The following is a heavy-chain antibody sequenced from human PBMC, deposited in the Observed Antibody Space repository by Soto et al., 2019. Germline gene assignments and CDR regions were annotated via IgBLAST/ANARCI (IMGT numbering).Heavy chain of an antibody. CDR2: IYYSGRT. J-gene: IGHJ4*02. D-gene: IGHD2-21*02. V-gene: IGHV4-39*01. CDR3: ARQRTTVVTQAYFDH. CDR1: DESISSSSYY. Sequence: SEPLSLPCIVSDESISSSSYYWGWIRQPPGKGLEWIGSIYYSGRTYYNPSFKSRVTISIDTSKNQFSLKLSSVTATDTAVYYCARQRTTVVTQAYFDHWGQGALVTVSS.